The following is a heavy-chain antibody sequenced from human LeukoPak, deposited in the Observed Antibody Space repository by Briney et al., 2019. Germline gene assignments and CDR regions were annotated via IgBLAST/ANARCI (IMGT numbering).Heavy chain of an antibody. J-gene: IGHJ2*01. V-gene: IGHV4-59*08. CDR2: ISYSGST. D-gene: IGHD7-27*01. CDR3: ARQGPTNWGSRAYWYFDL. Sequence: SETLSLTCSVFGGSISSYYWSWIRQPPGKGLEWTGYISYSGSTNYNPSLKSRVTLSLDTSKNQLSLRLTSVTAADTAVYYCARQGPTNWGSRAYWYFDLWGRGTLVTVSS. CDR1: GGSISSYY.